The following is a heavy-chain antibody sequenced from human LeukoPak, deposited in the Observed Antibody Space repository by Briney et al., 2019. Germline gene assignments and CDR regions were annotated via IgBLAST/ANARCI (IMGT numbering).Heavy chain of an antibody. CDR3: AREGHRITSRGVTREYYFDY. J-gene: IGHJ4*02. V-gene: IGHV4-59*01. CDR2: ISYSGCT. D-gene: IGHD3-16*01. CDR1: GGSISSYY. Sequence: SDTLSLTCSVSGGSISSYYWSWIRQPPGKGLEWIGYISYSGCTNYNPSLKSRVTISVDTSKNQFCLQLSPVTAADTAVHYWAREGHRITSRGVTREYYFDYWGQGTLVTVSS.